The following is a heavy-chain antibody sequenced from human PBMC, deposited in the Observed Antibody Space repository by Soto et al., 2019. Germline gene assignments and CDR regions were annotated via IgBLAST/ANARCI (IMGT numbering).Heavy chain of an antibody. D-gene: IGHD6-6*01. V-gene: IGHV3-33*01. CDR2: ISSNGSNK. Sequence: GGSLRLSCAASGFTFSSYGMNWVRQAPGKGLEWVSVISSNGSNKYYADSVKGRFTISRDNSKNTLYLKMNRLRAEDTAVYYCARDPFCSSSSYDAFDIWGQGTMVTVSS. J-gene: IGHJ3*02. CDR3: ARDPFCSSSSYDAFDI. CDR1: GFTFSSYG.